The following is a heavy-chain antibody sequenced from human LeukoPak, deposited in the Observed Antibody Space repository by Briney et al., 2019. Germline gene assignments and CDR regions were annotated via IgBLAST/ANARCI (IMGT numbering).Heavy chain of an antibody. J-gene: IGHJ4*02. CDR3: ARDYGYGQGVCDY. D-gene: IGHD5-18*01. CDR1: GFTFSSYG. V-gene: IGHV3-33*01. Sequence: GGSLRLSCAASGFTFSSYGMHWVRQAPGKGLEWVAVIWYDGSNKYYADSVKGRFTISRDNSKNTLYLQMNSLRAEDTAVYYCARDYGYGQGVCDYWGQGTLVTVSS. CDR2: IWYDGSNK.